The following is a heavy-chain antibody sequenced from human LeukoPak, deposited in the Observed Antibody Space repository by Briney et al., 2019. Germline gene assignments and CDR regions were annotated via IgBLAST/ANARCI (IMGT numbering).Heavy chain of an antibody. J-gene: IGHJ4*02. CDR3: ARVLAETAMALNFDY. CDR2: INSDGSRI. Sequence: GGSLRLSCAASGFTFSSYWMHWVRQAPGKGLVWVSRINSDGSRISYADSVKGRFTISRDNAKNTLYLQMNSLRAEDTAVYYCARVLAETAMALNFDYWGQGTQVTVSS. CDR1: GFTFSSYW. V-gene: IGHV3-74*01. D-gene: IGHD5-18*01.